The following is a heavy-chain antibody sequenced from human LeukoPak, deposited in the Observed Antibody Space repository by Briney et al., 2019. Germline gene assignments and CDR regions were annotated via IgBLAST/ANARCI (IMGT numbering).Heavy chain of an antibody. D-gene: IGHD3-16*02. CDR1: GFTFSSYW. CDR2: INSDGRST. Sequence: GGSLRLSCAASGFTFSSYWMHWVRQAPGKGLVWVSRINSDGRSTSYADSVKGRFTISRDNAKNTLYLQMNSLRAEDTAVYYCALNGREVPSGAFDIWGQGTMVTVSS. J-gene: IGHJ3*02. CDR3: ALNGREVPSGAFDI. V-gene: IGHV3-74*01.